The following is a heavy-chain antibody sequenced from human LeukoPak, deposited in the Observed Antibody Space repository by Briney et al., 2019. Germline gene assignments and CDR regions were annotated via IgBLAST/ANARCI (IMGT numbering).Heavy chain of an antibody. CDR1: GGSISSYY. Sequence: SETLSLTCTVPGGSISSYYWSWIRQPPGKGLGWIGYIYYIGSTNYNPSLKSRVSISVDTSKNQFSLKLNSVTAADTAIYYCARHGYSGYDLNWFDPWGQGTLVTVSS. J-gene: IGHJ5*02. D-gene: IGHD5-12*01. V-gene: IGHV4-59*08. CDR3: ARHGYSGYDLNWFDP. CDR2: IYYIGST.